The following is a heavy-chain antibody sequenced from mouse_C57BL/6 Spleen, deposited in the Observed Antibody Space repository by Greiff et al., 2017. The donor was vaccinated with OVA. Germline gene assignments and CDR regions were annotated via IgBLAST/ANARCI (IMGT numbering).Heavy chain of an antibody. V-gene: IGHV1-55*01. J-gene: IGHJ2*01. Sequence: QVQLQQPGAELVKPGASVKMSCKASGYTFTSYWITWVKQRPGQGLEWIGDIYPGSGSTNYNEKFKSKATLTVDTSSSTAYMQLSSLTSEDSAVYYCARSKRYSNYEWYFDYWGQGTTLTVSS. CDR2: IYPGSGST. CDR1: GYTFTSYW. D-gene: IGHD2-5*01. CDR3: ARSKRYSNYEWYFDY.